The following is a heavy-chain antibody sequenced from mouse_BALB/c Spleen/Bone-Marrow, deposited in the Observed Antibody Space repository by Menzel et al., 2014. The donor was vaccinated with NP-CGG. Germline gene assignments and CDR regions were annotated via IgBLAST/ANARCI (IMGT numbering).Heavy chain of an antibody. J-gene: IGHJ4*01. CDR1: GFSLTSYG. V-gene: IGHV2-2*02. CDR3: ARTYDYEGAMDY. CDR2: IWSGGST. D-gene: IGHD2-4*01. Sequence: QVQLKQSGPGLVQPSQSLSITCTVSGFSLTSYGAHWVRQSPGKGLEWLGVIWSGGSTDYNAAFISRLSISKGNSKRQVFFKMNSLQANDTAIYYCARTYDYEGAMDYWGQGTSVTVSS.